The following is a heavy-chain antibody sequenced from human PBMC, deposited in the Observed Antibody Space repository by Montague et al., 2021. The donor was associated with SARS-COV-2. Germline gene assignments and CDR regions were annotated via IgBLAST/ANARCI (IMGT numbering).Heavy chain of an antibody. D-gene: IGHD6-19*01. CDR3: ARESSGCFFRRCSRYGMDV. CDR2: IYHSGST. V-gene: IGHV4-4*02. J-gene: IGHJ6*02. CDR1: GGSISSSNW. Sequence: SETLSLTCAVSGGSISSSNWRNWVRQPPGKGLEWIGEIYHSGSTNYNPSLKSRVTISVDKSKNQFSLKLSSVTAADTAVYYCARESSGCFFRRCSRYGMDVWGQGTTVTVSS.